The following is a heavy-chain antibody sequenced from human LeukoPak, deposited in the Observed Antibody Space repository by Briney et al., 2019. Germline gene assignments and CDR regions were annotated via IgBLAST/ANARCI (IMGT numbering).Heavy chain of an antibody. CDR2: ISWNSGSI. CDR1: GFTFDDYA. V-gene: IGHV3-9*01. D-gene: IGHD3-22*01. CDR3: AKDPHYYDSSGYYDY. Sequence: GGSLRLSCAASGFTFDDYAMHWVRQAPGKGLEWVSGISWNSGSIGYADSVKGRFTISRDNAKNSLYLQMNSLRAEDTALYYCAKDPHYYDSSGYYDYWGQGTLVTVSS. J-gene: IGHJ4*02.